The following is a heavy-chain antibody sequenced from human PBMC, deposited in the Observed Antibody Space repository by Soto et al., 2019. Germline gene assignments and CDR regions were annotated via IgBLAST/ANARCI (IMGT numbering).Heavy chain of an antibody. J-gene: IGHJ6*02. CDR3: ASSYSNYALIDYYYYGMDV. V-gene: IGHV1-3*01. D-gene: IGHD4-4*01. Sequence: ASVKVSCKASGYTLTSYAVHWVRQAPGQRLEWMGWINAGNGNTKYSQKIQGRVTITRDTSASTAYMELSSLRSEDTAVYYCASSYSNYALIDYYYYGMDVWGQGTTLTVSS. CDR1: GYTLTSYA. CDR2: INAGNGNT.